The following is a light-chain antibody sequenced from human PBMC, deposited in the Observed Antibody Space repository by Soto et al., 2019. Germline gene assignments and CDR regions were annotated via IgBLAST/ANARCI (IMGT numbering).Light chain of an antibody. V-gene: IGLV2-14*01. CDR1: SSDVGDNKY. CDR2: EIS. J-gene: IGLJ1*01. Sequence: QSVLTQPPSASGSPGQSVTISCTGTSSDVGDNKYVSWYQQQPGKAPKVIIYEISERPSGVSNRFSGSKSGNTAYLTISGLQVEDEAEYFCFSFTTTSTHVFGTGTKVTVL. CDR3: FSFTTTSTHV.